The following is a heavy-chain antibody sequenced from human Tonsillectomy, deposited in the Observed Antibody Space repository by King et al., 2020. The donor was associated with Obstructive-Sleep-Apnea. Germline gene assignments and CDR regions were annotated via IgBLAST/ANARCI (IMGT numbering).Heavy chain of an antibody. V-gene: IGHV3-66*01. CDR2: IYSGGST. Sequence: VQLVESGGGLVQPGGSLRLSCAASGFTVSGNYMSWVRQAPGKGLEWVSVIYSGGSTYYADSLEGRFTISRDNSKNKLYLQMNSLRAEDTAVYYCSRDGVGREGYWGQGTLVTVSS. D-gene: IGHD1-26*01. CDR3: SRDGVGREGY. CDR1: GFTVSGNY. J-gene: IGHJ4*02.